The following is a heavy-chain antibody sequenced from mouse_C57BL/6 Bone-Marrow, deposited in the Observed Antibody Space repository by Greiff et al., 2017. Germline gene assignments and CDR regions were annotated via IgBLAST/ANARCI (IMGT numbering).Heavy chain of an antibody. Sequence: QVQLQQPGAELVMPGASVKLSCKASGYTFTSYWMHWVQQRPGQGLEWIGEIDPSDSYTNYNQKFKGKSTLTVDKSSSTAYIQLSSLTSEDSAVYYCAREGYGFHFDYWGQGTTLTVSS. D-gene: IGHD2-2*01. CDR2: IDPSDSYT. V-gene: IGHV1-69*01. J-gene: IGHJ2*01. CDR1: GYTFTSYW. CDR3: AREGYGFHFDY.